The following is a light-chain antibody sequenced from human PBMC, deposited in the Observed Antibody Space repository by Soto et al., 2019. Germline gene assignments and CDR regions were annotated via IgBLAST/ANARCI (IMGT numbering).Light chain of an antibody. J-gene: IGKJ4*01. V-gene: IGKV1-5*03. CDR3: QHYNIYPLT. CDR2: KAS. Sequence: DIQMTQSPSTLSASVGDRVTITCRASQSVSSWLAWYQQKPGKAPKLLIYKASSLESGVPSRFRSSGSGTEFTLTISSLQPDDFATYYCQHYNIYPLTFGGGTKVEIK. CDR1: QSVSSW.